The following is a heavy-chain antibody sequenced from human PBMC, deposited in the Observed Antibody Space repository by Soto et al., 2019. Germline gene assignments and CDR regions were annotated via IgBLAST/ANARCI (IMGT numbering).Heavy chain of an antibody. CDR2: IIPIFGTA. CDR1: GGTFSSYA. V-gene: IGHV1-69*13. Sequence: SVKVSCKASGGTFSSYAISWVRQAPGQGLEWMGGIIPIFGTANYAQKFQGRVTITADESTSTAYMELSSLRSEDTAVYYCARSAPENDSSGYYYLDWGQGTLVTVSS. CDR3: ARSAPENDSSGYYYLD. D-gene: IGHD3-22*01. J-gene: IGHJ4*02.